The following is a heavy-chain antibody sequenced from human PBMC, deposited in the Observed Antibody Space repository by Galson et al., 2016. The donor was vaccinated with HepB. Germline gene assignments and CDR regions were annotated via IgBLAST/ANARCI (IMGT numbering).Heavy chain of an antibody. CDR3: ARDRSGLYNWFDP. CDR1: GSIFDDFA. Sequence: SLRLSCAASGSIFDDFAMHWVRQGPGKGLEWVSLISGDAESAYYADTVRGRFTISRDNSQNSLYLQMDSLTTEDTGVYFCARDRSGLYNWFDPWGQGTLVTVSP. CDR2: ISGDAESA. D-gene: IGHD1-26*01. J-gene: IGHJ5*02. V-gene: IGHV3-43*02.